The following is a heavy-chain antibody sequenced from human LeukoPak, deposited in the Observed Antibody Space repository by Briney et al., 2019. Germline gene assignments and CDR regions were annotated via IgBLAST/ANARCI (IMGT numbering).Heavy chain of an antibody. D-gene: IGHD1-26*01. Sequence: PGRSLRLSCAASGFTFSSYGMHWVRQAPGKGLEWVAVISYDGSNKYYADSVKGRFTISRDNSKNTLYLQMNSLRAEDTAVYYCAKVRGSYYYFDYWGQGTLVTVSS. CDR1: GFTFSSYG. V-gene: IGHV3-30*18. J-gene: IGHJ4*02. CDR2: ISYDGSNK. CDR3: AKVRGSYYYFDY.